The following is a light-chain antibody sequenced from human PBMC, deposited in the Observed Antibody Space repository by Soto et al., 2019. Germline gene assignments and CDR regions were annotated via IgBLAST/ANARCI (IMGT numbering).Light chain of an antibody. CDR1: QSILSSSNNKNY. Sequence: DIVMTQSPDSLTVSLGERATINCKSSQSILSSSNNKNYLVWYQQKPGQPPKVLINWASTRESGVPDRFSGSGSGAEFTLSIGSLQAEDVAVYYCQQYYSTPPTFGGGTKLEIK. CDR2: WAS. V-gene: IGKV4-1*01. J-gene: IGKJ4*01. CDR3: QQYYSTPPT.